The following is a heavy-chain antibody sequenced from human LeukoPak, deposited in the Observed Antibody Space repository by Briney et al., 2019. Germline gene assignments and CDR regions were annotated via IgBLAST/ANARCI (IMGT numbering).Heavy chain of an antibody. CDR1: GFTFSSYE. CDR2: ISSSGSTI. CDR3: ARDSYGSENDY. Sequence: GGSLRLSCAASGFTFSSYEMNWVRQAPGKGLEWVSYISSSGSTIYYADSVTGRFTISRDNAKNSLYLQMNSLRAEDTAVYYCARDSYGSENDYWGQGTLVTVSS. J-gene: IGHJ4*02. D-gene: IGHD3-10*01. V-gene: IGHV3-48*03.